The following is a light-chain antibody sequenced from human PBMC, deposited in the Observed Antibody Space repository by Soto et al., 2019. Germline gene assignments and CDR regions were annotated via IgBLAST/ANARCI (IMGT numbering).Light chain of an antibody. V-gene: IGLV2-8*01. Sequence: QSALTQPPSASGSPGQSVTISCTGTSSDAGGYNYVSWYQQHPDKAPKLMIYEVSKRPSGVPDRFSGSKSGNTASLTVSGLQAEDEADYYCSSYAGSNNFVFGTGTKLTVL. CDR2: EVS. CDR1: SSDAGGYNY. J-gene: IGLJ1*01. CDR3: SSYAGSNNFV.